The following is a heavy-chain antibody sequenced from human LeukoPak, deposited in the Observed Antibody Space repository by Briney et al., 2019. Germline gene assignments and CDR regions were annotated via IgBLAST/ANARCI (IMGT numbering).Heavy chain of an antibody. CDR2: INPNSGGT. D-gene: IGHD6-13*01. Sequence: ASVKVSCKASGYTFTGYYMHWVRQAPGQGLEWMGWINPNSGGTNYAQKFQGRVTMARGTSISTAYMELSRLRSDDTAVYYCAREVSIAAALIWGQGTLVTVSS. CDR3: AREVSIAAALI. J-gene: IGHJ4*02. CDR1: GYTFTGYY. V-gene: IGHV1-2*02.